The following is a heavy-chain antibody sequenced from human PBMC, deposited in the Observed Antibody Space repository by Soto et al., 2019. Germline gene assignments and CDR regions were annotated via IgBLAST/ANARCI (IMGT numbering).Heavy chain of an antibody. J-gene: IGHJ4*02. CDR1: GFTFSSYG. V-gene: IGHV3-30*03. CDR2: ISYDGSNK. CDR3: ARVAY. Sequence: GGSLRLSCAASGFTFSSYGMHWVRQAPGKGLEWVAVISYDGSNKYYADSVKGRFTISRDNSKNTLYLQMNSLRAEDTAVYYCARVAYWGPGTQVTVSS.